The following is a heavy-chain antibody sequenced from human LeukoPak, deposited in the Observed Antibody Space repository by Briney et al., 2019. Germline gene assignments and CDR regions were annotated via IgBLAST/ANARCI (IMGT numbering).Heavy chain of an antibody. CDR1: GFTFSSYA. CDR2: ISYDGSNK. D-gene: IGHD1-26*01. J-gene: IGHJ3*02. V-gene: IGHV3-30*04. Sequence: GSLRLSCAASGFTFSSYAMHWVRQAPGKGLEWVAVISYDGSNKYYADSVKGRFTISRDNPKNTLYLQMNSLRAEDTAVYYCARDSGSGSYLPAAFDIWGQGTMVTVSS. CDR3: ARDSGSGSYLPAAFDI.